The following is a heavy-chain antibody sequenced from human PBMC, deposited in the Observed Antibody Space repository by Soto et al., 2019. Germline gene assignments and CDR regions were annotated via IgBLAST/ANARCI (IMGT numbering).Heavy chain of an antibody. CDR1: AGDISSGGYC. CDR2: IYLTGIT. CDR3: ARGHYGGHGMHV. V-gene: IGHV4-30-2*06. J-gene: IGHJ6*02. Sequence: QLHLQESGSGLVNPSQTLSLTCAVTAGDISSGGYCWPWIRQSPGKGLEWIGYIYLTGITYYNPSLKSRVTISVDRSKNQFSLMLSSVTAADTAVYYCARGHYGGHGMHVWGQGTTVTVSS. D-gene: IGHD4-17*01.